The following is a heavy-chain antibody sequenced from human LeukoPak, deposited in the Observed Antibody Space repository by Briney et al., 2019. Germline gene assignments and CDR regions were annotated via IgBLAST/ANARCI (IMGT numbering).Heavy chain of an antibody. CDR3: ARDSRGGYRFDY. Sequence: PGGSLRLSCAASGFTVSSSYMSWVRQAPGKGLEWVSVIYSGGTIYYADSVKGRFTISRDNSKNTLYLQMNSLRAEDTAVYYCARDSRGGYRFDYWGQGTLVTVSP. CDR2: IYSGGTI. CDR1: GFTVSSSY. J-gene: IGHJ4*02. D-gene: IGHD5-18*01. V-gene: IGHV3-53*01.